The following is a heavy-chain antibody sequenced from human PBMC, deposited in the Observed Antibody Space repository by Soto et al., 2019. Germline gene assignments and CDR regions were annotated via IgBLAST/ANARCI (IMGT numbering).Heavy chain of an antibody. V-gene: IGHV3-23*01. CDR2: ISGSGGST. CDR1: GFTFSSYA. Sequence: EVQLLESGGGLVQPGGSLRLSCAASGFTFSSYAMSWVRQAPGKGLEWVSAISGSGGSTYYADSVKGRFTISRDNSKNTLYLQMNSRRAEDTAVYYCAKDLREAWALRYFDYWGQGTLVTVSS. D-gene: IGHD1-26*01. CDR3: AKDLREAWALRYFDY. J-gene: IGHJ4*02.